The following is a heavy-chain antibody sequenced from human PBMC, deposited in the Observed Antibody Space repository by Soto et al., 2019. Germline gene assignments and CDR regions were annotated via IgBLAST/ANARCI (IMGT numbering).Heavy chain of an antibody. CDR2: IYWDDDK. V-gene: IGHV2-5*02. CDR3: AHRVLRTVFGLVTTTAIYFDF. Sequence: QITLNESGPTQVKPRQTLTPTCTFSGFSLTTSGVGVGWIRQSPGKAPEWLALIYWDDDKRYSPSLKSRLTITKDTSKNQVVLTMADLGPADTATYYCAHRVLRTVFGLVTTTAIYFDFWGQGTPVAVSS. J-gene: IGHJ4*02. CDR1: GFSLTTSGVG. D-gene: IGHD3-3*01.